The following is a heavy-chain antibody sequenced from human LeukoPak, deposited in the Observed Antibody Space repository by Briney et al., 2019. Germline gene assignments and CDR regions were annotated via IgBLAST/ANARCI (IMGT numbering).Heavy chain of an antibody. V-gene: IGHV5-51*01. CDR1: GHIFTNHW. J-gene: IGHJ5*02. Sequence: GESLKISCEASGHIFTNHWIGWVRQMPGKGLEWMGIINLGDSDTKYSPSFQGQVTISLDKSISTAYLQWRSLKASDTAMYYCARRRYSGSPNWFDPWGQGTLVTVSS. CDR2: INLGDSDT. D-gene: IGHD1-26*01. CDR3: ARRRYSGSPNWFDP.